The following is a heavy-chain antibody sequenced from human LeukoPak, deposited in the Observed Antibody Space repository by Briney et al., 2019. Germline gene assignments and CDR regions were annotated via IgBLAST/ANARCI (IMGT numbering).Heavy chain of an antibody. V-gene: IGHV4-4*02. Sequence: SETLSLTCAVSGGSISSNNWWIWVRQSPEKGLEWIGEIYHDGSTNYNPSLKSRVTISMDKSKNQLSLKLNFVTAADTAVYHCVRLSVVSPHRYFDVWGRGTLVTVSS. J-gene: IGHJ2*01. CDR2: IYHDGST. CDR1: GGSISSNNW. D-gene: IGHD4-23*01. CDR3: VRLSVVSPHRYFDV.